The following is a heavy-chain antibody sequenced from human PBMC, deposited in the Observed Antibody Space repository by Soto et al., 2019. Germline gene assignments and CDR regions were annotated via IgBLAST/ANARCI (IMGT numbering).Heavy chain of an antibody. CDR2: FRESGGTT. J-gene: IGHJ4*01. Sequence: GGSLRLSCAASGFAFTFSTSAMSWVRQAPGKGLEWVSTFRESGGTTHYANSVKGRFTISRDTSKNMLYLQMNSLRAEDTAIYCRAKGAHWAICLDTHDYWGHETLVTVSS. D-gene: IGHD2-15*01. CDR1: GFAFTFSTSA. V-gene: IGHV3-23*01. CDR3: AKGAHWAICLDTHDY.